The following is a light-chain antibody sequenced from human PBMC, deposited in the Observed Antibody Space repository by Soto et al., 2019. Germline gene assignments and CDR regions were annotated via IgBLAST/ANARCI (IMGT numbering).Light chain of an antibody. CDR3: QQYNSYST. CDR1: QSISSW. Sequence: DIQMTQSPSTLSASVGDRVTITCRASQSISSWLAWYQQKPVKAPKLLIYKASSLESGVPSRFRGSGSGTEFAITISSLQPDDFATYYCQQYNSYSTFGQGTKVEIK. CDR2: KAS. V-gene: IGKV1-5*03. J-gene: IGKJ1*01.